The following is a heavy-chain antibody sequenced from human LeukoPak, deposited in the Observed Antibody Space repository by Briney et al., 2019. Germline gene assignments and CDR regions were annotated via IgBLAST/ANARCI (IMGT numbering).Heavy chain of an antibody. CDR2: ISYDGKDK. J-gene: IGHJ3*02. CDR1: GFTFSNFG. D-gene: IGHD6-19*01. Sequence: GRSLRLSCATSGFTFSNFGMNWVRQAPGKGLRWVAFISYDGKDKYYSDSVKGRITISRDNSKSTLYVQMDSLRTEDTAVYYCAKARGSGFQRGDAFDMWGQGTRVTVSS. CDR3: AKARGSGFQRGDAFDM. V-gene: IGHV3-30*18.